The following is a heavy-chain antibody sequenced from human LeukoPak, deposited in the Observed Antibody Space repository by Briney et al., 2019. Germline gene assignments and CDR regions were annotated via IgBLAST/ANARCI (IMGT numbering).Heavy chain of an antibody. CDR3: ARDQVGLYYYYYGMDV. J-gene: IGHJ6*02. D-gene: IGHD2-15*01. CDR1: GGSISSYY. Sequence: SETLSLTCTVSGGSISSYYWSWIRQPPGKGLEWIGYIYYSGGTNYNPFLKSRVTISVDTSKNQFSLKLSSVTAADTAVYYCARDQVGLYYYYYGMDVWGQGTTVTVS. V-gene: IGHV4-59*01. CDR2: IYYSGGT.